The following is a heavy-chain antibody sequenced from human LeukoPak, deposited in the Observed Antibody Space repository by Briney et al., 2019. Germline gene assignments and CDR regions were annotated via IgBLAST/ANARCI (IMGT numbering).Heavy chain of an antibody. V-gene: IGHV1-18*01. D-gene: IGHD1-1*01. J-gene: IGHJ4*02. Sequence: ASVKVSCKTSGYTFTSYGISWVRQAPGQGLEWMGWISAYNGNTNYVQKFRGRVAMTTDASTSTVYMDLRSLRSDDTAVYYCARDIATVQHQDWGQGTLVTVSS. CDR3: ARDIATVQHQD. CDR2: ISAYNGNT. CDR1: GYTFTSYG.